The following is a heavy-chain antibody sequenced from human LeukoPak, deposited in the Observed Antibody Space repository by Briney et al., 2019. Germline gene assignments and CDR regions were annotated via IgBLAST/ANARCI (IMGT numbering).Heavy chain of an antibody. J-gene: IGHJ5*02. D-gene: IGHD2-2*01. Sequence: GASVKVSCKASGGTFSSYAISWVRQAPGQGLEWMGGIIPIFGTANYAQKFQGRVTITADESTSTAYMELSSLRSEDTAVYYCARAGPVVVVPAHLYPMWFDPWGQGTLVTVSS. CDR3: ARAGPVVVVPAHLYPMWFDP. V-gene: IGHV1-69*13. CDR1: GGTFSSYA. CDR2: IIPIFGTA.